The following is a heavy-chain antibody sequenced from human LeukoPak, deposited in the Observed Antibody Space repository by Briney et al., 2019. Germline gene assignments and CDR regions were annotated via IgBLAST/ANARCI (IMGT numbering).Heavy chain of an antibody. CDR2: ISADGGTK. J-gene: IGHJ4*02. Sequence: GGSLRLSCVASGITFSTYSVNWVRQAPGKGLEWVSFISADGGTKDYADSVKGRFTISRDNAKNSVYLQMNSLRAEDTAVYYCARGGAAAARKRGVDYWGQGTLVTVSS. D-gene: IGHD6-13*01. CDR3: ARGGAAAARKRGVDY. V-gene: IGHV3-48*04. CDR1: GITFSTYS.